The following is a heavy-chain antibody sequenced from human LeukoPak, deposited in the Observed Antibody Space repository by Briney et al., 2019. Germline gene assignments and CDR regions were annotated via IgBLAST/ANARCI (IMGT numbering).Heavy chain of an antibody. Sequence: PGGSLRLSCAASGFTFSSYAMHWVRQAPGKGLEWVAVISYDGSNKYYADSVKGRFTISRDNSKNTLYLQMNSMRAEDTAVYYCARDVHFIAVAGTGFDYWGQGTLVTVSS. V-gene: IGHV3-30-3*01. J-gene: IGHJ4*02. CDR1: GFTFSSYA. CDR3: ARDVHFIAVAGTGFDY. CDR2: ISYDGSNK. D-gene: IGHD6-19*01.